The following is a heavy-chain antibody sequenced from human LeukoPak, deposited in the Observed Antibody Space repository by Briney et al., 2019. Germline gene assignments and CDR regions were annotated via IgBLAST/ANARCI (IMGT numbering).Heavy chain of an antibody. Sequence: GGSLRLSCAASGFTFDDYGMSWVRQAPGKGLEWVSGINWNGGSIGYADSVKGRFTISRDNVKNSLYLQMNSLRAEDTALYYCARAYYDFWSGRDYYMDVWGKGTTVTVSS. D-gene: IGHD3-3*01. CDR3: ARAYYDFWSGRDYYMDV. CDR2: INWNGGSI. J-gene: IGHJ6*03. V-gene: IGHV3-20*04. CDR1: GFTFDDYG.